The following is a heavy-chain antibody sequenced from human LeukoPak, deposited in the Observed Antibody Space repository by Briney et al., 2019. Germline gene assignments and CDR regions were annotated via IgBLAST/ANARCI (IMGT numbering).Heavy chain of an antibody. D-gene: IGHD3-10*01. CDR2: IKSDGSNS. CDR1: GFTFSTYW. CDR3: VRVGGRSSIGGDC. J-gene: IGHJ4*02. Sequence: PGGSLRLSCAASGFTFSTYWMHWVRQAPGTGLVWVSRIKSDGSNSNYADCVKGRFTISKDNAKNTLYLQMNSLRAEETAVYHCVRVGGRSSIGGDCWGQGTLVTVSS. V-gene: IGHV3-74*01.